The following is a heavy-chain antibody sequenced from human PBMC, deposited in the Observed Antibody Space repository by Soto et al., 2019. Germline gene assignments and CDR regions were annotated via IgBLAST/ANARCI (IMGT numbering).Heavy chain of an antibody. V-gene: IGHV1-69*13. J-gene: IGHJ6*02. D-gene: IGHD3-9*01. Sequence: EASVKVSCKASGGTFSSYAISWVRQAPGQGLEWMGGIIPIFGTANYAQKFQGRVTITADESTSTAYMELSSLRSEDTAVYYCARANDILTGYLHYYYGMDVWGQGTTVTVSS. CDR3: ARANDILTGYLHYYYGMDV. CDR2: IIPIFGTA. CDR1: GGTFSSYA.